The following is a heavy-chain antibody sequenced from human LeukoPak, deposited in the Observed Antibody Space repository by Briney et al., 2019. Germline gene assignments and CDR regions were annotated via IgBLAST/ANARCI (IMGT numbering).Heavy chain of an antibody. V-gene: IGHV4-39*01. D-gene: IGHD2-2*01. CDR1: GGSMSSSTNC. CDR2: ISYSERT. J-gene: IGHJ4*02. Sequence: SETLSLTCSVSGGSMSSSTNCWGWIRQPPGKGLEWIGCISYSERTYYNPSLKSRVTISEDTSKNQFSLKLSSVTAADTAVYYCATTSYYVSDYWGQGTLVSVSS. CDR3: ATTSYYVSDY.